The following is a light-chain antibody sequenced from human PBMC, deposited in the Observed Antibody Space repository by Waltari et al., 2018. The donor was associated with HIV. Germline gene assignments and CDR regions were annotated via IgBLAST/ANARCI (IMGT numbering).Light chain of an antibody. CDR1: AVPNKY. J-gene: IGLJ1*01. V-gene: IGLV3-25*03. Sequence: SYELTQPPSVSVSPGQTARITCSGDAVPNKYAYWYQQRPGQAPLLVIFKDSERPSGIPERFSGSSSGTTVTLTISGVQAEDEADYYCQSADSSGTYVFGTGTKVTVL. CDR3: QSADSSGTYV. CDR2: KDS.